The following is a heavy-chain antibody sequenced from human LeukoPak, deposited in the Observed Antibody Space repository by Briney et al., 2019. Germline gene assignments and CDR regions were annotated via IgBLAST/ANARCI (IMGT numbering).Heavy chain of an antibody. CDR2: IYYSGST. D-gene: IGHD2-8*01. J-gene: IGHJ4*02. Sequence: SETLSLTCTVSGGSISSYYWSWIRQPPGKGLEWIGYIYYSGSTNYNPSLKSRVTISVDTSKNQFSLKLSSVTAADTAVYYCARETQWRCFDYWGQGTLVTVSS. V-gene: IGHV4-59*01. CDR3: ARETQWRCFDY. CDR1: GGSISSYY.